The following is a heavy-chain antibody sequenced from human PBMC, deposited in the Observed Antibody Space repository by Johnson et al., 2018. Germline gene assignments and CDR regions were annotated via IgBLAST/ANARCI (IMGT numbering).Heavy chain of an antibody. Sequence: QVQLQESGPGLVKPSETLSLTCTVSGGSISSYYWSWIRQPPGKGLEWIGYIYYSGSPNYNPSLKSRVTISVDTSKNQFSLKLSSVTAADTVVYCCARSIVPAATQKYYYYHLDGWGKGTTVTVAS. CDR2: IYYSGSP. D-gene: IGHD2-2*01. CDR3: ARSIVPAATQKYYYYHLDG. V-gene: IGHV4-59*01. J-gene: IGHJ6*03. CDR1: GGSISSYY.